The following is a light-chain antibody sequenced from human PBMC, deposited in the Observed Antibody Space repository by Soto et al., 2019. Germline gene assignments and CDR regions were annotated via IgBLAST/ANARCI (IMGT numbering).Light chain of an antibody. Sequence: QSVLTHPASVSGSPGQSITISCSGTSSDIGSYNHVAWYQQFPGKSPKLMIYAVSDRPSGVSDRFSGSKSGITASLTISGLQTEDEADYYCISYTDRQSYLFGNGTKVTVL. J-gene: IGLJ1*01. CDR2: AVS. CDR3: ISYTDRQSYL. V-gene: IGLV2-14*03. CDR1: SSDIGSYNH.